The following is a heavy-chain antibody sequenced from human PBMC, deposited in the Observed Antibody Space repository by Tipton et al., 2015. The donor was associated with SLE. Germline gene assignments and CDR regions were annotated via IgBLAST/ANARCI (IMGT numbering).Heavy chain of an antibody. V-gene: IGHV1-69*01. J-gene: IGHJ1*01. CDR2: IIPIFGTA. CDR3: AREYSSGWSGYFQH. Sequence: QSGPEVKKPGSSVKVSCKASGGTFSSYAISWVRQAPGQGLEWMGGIIPIFGTANYAQKFQGRVTITADESTSTAYMELSSLRSEDSAVYYSAREYSSGWSGYFQHWGQGTLVTVSS. CDR1: GGTFSSYA. D-gene: IGHD6-19*01.